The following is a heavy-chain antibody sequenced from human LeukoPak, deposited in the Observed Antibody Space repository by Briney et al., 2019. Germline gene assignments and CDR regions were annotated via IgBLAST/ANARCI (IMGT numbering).Heavy chain of an antibody. V-gene: IGHV3-53*01. CDR1: GFPISTNY. Sequence: GGSLRLSCAASGFPISTNYMSWVRQAPGKGPEWVSIIYSGGNTFYADPVKGRFTISRDSSKNTLFLQMISLRAEDTAVYYCARDHITMIRGVSYYYYGMDVWGQGTTVTVSS. J-gene: IGHJ6*02. CDR3: ARDHITMIRGVSYYYYGMDV. D-gene: IGHD3-10*01. CDR2: IYSGGNT.